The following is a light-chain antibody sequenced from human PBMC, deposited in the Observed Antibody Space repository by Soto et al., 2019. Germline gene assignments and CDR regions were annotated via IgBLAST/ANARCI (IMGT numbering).Light chain of an antibody. J-gene: IGKJ4*01. CDR1: QSVSSSY. CDR3: QQRCNWPPVT. V-gene: IGKV3D-20*02. Sequence: EIVLTQSPGTLSLSPGERATLSCRASQSVSSSYLAWYQQNPGQAPRLLIYGASSRATGIPDRFSGSGSGTDFTLTISRLEPEDFAVYYCQQRCNWPPVTFGGGTKVEIK. CDR2: GAS.